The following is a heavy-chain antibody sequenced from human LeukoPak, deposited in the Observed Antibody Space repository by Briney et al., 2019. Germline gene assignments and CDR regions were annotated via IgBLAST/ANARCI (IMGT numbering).Heavy chain of an antibody. D-gene: IGHD2-2*01. J-gene: IGHJ3*02. V-gene: IGHV3-30-3*01. CDR1: GFTFSSYA. Sequence: GGSLRLSCAASGFTFSSYAMHGVRQAPGKGLEWVAVISYDGSNTYYADSVKGRFTISRDNSKNTLYLQMNSLRAEDTAVYYCAREARLVPAAIGAFDIWGQGTMVTVSS. CDR3: AREARLVPAAIGAFDI. CDR2: ISYDGSNT.